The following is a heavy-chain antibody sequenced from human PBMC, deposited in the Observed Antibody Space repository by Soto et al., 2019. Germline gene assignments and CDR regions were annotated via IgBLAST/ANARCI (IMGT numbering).Heavy chain of an antibody. Sequence: GGSLRLSCAASEFTFISHWMSWVRQAPGKGLEWVAVISYDGSNKYYADSVKGRFTISRDNSKNTLYLQMNSLRAEDTAVYYCASVVVAATWFDPWGQGTLVTVSS. D-gene: IGHD2-15*01. CDR1: EFTFISHW. CDR2: ISYDGSNK. CDR3: ASVVVAATWFDP. J-gene: IGHJ5*02. V-gene: IGHV3-30*03.